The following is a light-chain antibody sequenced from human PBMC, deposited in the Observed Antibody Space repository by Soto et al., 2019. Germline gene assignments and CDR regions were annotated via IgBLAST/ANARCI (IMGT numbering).Light chain of an antibody. Sequence: DVVMTQSPLSLPVTLGQPASISCRSNQSLVHSDGIAYFSWFQQRPGRSPRRLIYKVSNRASGLPDRFSGSGSGADFTLKICRVEAEDVGVYYCMQALQTPKTSGQGTKVDIK. CDR3: MQALQTPKT. V-gene: IGKV2-30*02. CDR2: KVS. CDR1: QSLVHSDGIAY. J-gene: IGKJ1*01.